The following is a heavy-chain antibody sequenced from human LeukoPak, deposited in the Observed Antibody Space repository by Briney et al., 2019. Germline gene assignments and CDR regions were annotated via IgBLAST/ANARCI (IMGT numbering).Heavy chain of an antibody. CDR1: GGSFSGYY. CDR2: INHSGST. V-gene: IGHV4-34*01. D-gene: IGHD4-17*01. CDR3: ARGLAVTTWRDAFDI. J-gene: IGHJ3*02. Sequence: SETLSLTCAVYGGSFSGYYWSWIRQPPGKGLEWIGEINHSGSTNYNPSLKSRVTISVDTSKNQFSLKLSSVTAADTAVYYCARGLAVTTWRDAFDIWGQGTMVTVSS.